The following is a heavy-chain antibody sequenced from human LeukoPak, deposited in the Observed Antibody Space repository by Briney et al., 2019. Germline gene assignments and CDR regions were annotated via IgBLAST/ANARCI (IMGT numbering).Heavy chain of an antibody. D-gene: IGHD3-3*01. J-gene: IGHJ6*03. CDR3: ARSGFWDGYSYYYMDV. CDR1: GLTVSNNY. V-gene: IGHV3-53*01. Sequence: GGSLRLSCAASGLTVSNNYMSWVRQAPGKGLEWVSAIYTSGHTVYADSVKGRFIISKDNSNNTLYHQMNSLRAADTAIYYCARSGFWDGYSYYYMDVWGKGTTVTVSS. CDR2: IYTSGHT.